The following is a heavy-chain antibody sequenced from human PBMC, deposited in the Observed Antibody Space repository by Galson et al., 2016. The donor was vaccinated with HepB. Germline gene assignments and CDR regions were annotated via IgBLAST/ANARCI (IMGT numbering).Heavy chain of an antibody. V-gene: IGHV1-46*01. CDR3: VRQSYGDFPSDY. J-gene: IGHJ4*02. Sequence: SVKVSCKASGYIFTSYYIHWVRQAPGQGLEWMGRITPRGGATTFAQEFQGRVTLTRDTSTNTVYMELSSLRSEDTAMYYCVRQSYGDFPSDYWGQGTLVTVSS. D-gene: IGHD4-17*01. CDR1: GYIFTSYY. CDR2: ITPRGGAT.